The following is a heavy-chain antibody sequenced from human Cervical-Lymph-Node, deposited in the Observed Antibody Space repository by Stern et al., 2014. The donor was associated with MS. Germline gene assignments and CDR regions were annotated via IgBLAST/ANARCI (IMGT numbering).Heavy chain of an antibody. D-gene: IGHD1-14*01. CDR2: IKPDGSDK. CDR1: GFTFSHYY. Sequence: EVKLLEPGGGLVQPGGSLRLSCIASGFTFSHYYMTWVRQAPEKGLEWVATIKPDGSDKYYVDSVKGRLTISRDNAKNSLYLQMNSLRAEDTAVYFCTRGRDNSYWGQGTLVAVSS. J-gene: IGHJ4*02. CDR3: TRGRDNSY. V-gene: IGHV3-7*01.